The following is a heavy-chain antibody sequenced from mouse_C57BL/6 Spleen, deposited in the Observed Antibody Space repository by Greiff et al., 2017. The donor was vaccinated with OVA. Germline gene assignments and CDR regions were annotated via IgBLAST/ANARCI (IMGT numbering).Heavy chain of an antibody. CDR1: GYSFTGYY. J-gene: IGHJ2*01. D-gene: IGHD2-3*01. CDR3: AILSDYFDY. V-gene: IGHV1-42*01. Sequence: EVKLQESGPELVKPGASVKISCKASGYSFTGYYMNWVKQSPEKSLEWIGEINPSTGGTTYNQKFKAKATLTVDKSSSTAYMQLKSLTSEDSAVYYCAILSDYFDYWGQGTTLTVSS. CDR2: INPSTGGT.